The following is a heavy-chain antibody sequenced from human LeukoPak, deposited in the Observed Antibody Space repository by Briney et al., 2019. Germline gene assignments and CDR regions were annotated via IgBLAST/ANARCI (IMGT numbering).Heavy chain of an antibody. D-gene: IGHD3-3*01. V-gene: IGHV3-66*01. CDR2: IYSGGST. Sequence: GGSLRLSCAASGFTVSSNYMSWVRQAPGKGLEWVSVIYSGGSTYYADSVKGRFTISRDNSKNTLYLQMNSLRAEDTAVYYCARAPVLRFLEWLPDCYYYYGMDVWGQGTTVTVPS. J-gene: IGHJ6*02. CDR3: ARAPVLRFLEWLPDCYYYYGMDV. CDR1: GFTVSSNY.